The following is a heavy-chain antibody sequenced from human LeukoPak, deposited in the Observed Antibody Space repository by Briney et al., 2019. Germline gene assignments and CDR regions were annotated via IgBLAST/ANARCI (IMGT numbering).Heavy chain of an antibody. D-gene: IGHD5-12*01. V-gene: IGHV3-15*01. Sequence: LGGSLRLSCAASGFTFSNAWMSWVRQAPGKGLEWVGRIKSKTDGGTTDYAAPVKGRFTISRDDSKNTLYLQMNSLRAEDTAEYYCAKDSGYDRAAQRPPTPGFDPWGQGTLVTVSS. CDR2: IKSKTDGGTT. CDR1: GFTFSNAW. J-gene: IGHJ5*02. CDR3: AKDSGYDRAAQRPPTPGFDP.